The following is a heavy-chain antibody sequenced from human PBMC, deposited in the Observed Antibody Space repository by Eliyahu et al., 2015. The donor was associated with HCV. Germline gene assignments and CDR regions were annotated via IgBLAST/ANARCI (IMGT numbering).Heavy chain of an antibody. CDR3: ARLGLGSSWFY. J-gene: IGHJ4*02. Sequence: QLQLQESXPGXVKPSETLSLTCTVSGDSISXDHFWGWIRQPPGKGLEYIXRILYTGNTHYNPALRSRVIISVDTSKNQFSLNLSSVTAADTAVYYCARLGLGSSWFYWGQGTLVTVSS. CDR1: GDSISXDHF. D-gene: IGHD6-13*01. CDR2: ILYTGNT. V-gene: IGHV4-39*01.